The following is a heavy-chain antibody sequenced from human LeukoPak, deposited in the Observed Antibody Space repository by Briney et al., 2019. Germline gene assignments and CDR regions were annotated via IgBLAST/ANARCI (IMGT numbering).Heavy chain of an antibody. CDR2: INSDGSST. Sequence: GGSLRLSCAASGFTFSSYWMHWVRQAPGKGLVWVSRINSDGSSTSYADSVKGRFTISRDNAKNTLYLQMNSLRAEDTAVYYCARDYSYSDSPFWFDPRGQGTLVTVSS. D-gene: IGHD5-12*01. V-gene: IGHV3-74*01. CDR3: ARDYSYSDSPFWFDP. J-gene: IGHJ5*02. CDR1: GFTFSSYW.